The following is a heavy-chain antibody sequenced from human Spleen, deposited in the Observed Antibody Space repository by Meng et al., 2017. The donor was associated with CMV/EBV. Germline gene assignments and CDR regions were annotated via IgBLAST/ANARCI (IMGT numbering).Heavy chain of an antibody. V-gene: IGHV5-51*01. Sequence: GGSLRLSCKGSGYSFTSYWIGWVRQMPGKGLEWMGLIFPSDSDTRYSPSFQGHVTISADKSISTAYLQWSSLKASDTAIYYCTRREYANAWTPDYWGQGTLVTVSS. CDR2: IFPSDSDT. CDR3: TRREYANAWTPDY. CDR1: GYSFTSYW. J-gene: IGHJ4*02. D-gene: IGHD2-2*01.